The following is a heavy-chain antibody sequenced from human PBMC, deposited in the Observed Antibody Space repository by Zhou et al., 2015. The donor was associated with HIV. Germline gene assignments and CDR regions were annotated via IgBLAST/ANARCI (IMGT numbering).Heavy chain of an antibody. J-gene: IGHJ4*02. Sequence: QVQLVESGGGVVQPGRSLRLSCAASGFAFSSYGMHWVRQAPGKGLECVAVIWYDGSSKYYADSVKGRFTISRDNSKNTLYLQMNSLRAGDTAMYYCARDFGGFYDSSGYYHPGSFDYWAREPWSSSP. CDR3: ARDFGGFYDSSGYYHPGSFDY. D-gene: IGHD3-22*01. CDR2: IWYDGSSK. V-gene: IGHV3-33*01. CDR1: GFAFSSYG.